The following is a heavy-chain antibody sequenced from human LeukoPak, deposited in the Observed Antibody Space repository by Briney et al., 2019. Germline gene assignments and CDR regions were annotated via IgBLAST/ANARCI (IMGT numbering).Heavy chain of an antibody. D-gene: IGHD3-10*01. CDR3: ASLGRWFGELFQPLFDY. CDR2: IYHSGST. CDR1: GFSISSGYY. V-gene: IGHV4-38-2*02. Sequence: SETLSLTCIVSGFSISSGYYWGWIRQPPGKGLEWLGEIYHSGSTNYNPSLQSRVTISVDKSKNQFSLKLSSVTAADTAVYYCASLGRWFGELFQPLFDYWGQGTLVTVSS. J-gene: IGHJ4*02.